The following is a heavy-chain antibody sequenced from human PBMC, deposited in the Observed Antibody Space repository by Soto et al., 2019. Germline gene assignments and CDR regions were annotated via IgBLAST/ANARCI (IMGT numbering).Heavy chain of an antibody. Sequence: SETLSLTCAVYGGSFSGYYWSWIRQPPGKGLEWIGEINHSGSTNYNPSLKSRVTISVDTSKNHFSLKLSSVTAADTAVYYCARALGYCSGGSCPKGYYYYYMDVWGKGTTVTVSS. CDR3: ARALGYCSGGSCPKGYYYYYMDV. CDR2: INHSGST. V-gene: IGHV4-34*01. CDR1: GGSFSGYY. J-gene: IGHJ6*03. D-gene: IGHD2-15*01.